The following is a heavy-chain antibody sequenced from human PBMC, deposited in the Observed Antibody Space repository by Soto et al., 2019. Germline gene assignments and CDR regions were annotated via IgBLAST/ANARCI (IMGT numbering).Heavy chain of an antibody. CDR2: ISSRSSTI. V-gene: IGHV3-48*02. D-gene: IGHD5-18*01. Sequence: GGSLRLFCAASGFTFSSYSMNWVRQAPGKGLEWISYISSRSSTIYYADSVKGRFTISRDNAKNSLYLQMNSLRDEDTAVYYCARDHFGDTSMGTAYYYYYGMDVWGQGNTVTVSS. CDR3: ARDHFGDTSMGTAYYYYYGMDV. J-gene: IGHJ6*02. CDR1: GFTFSSYS.